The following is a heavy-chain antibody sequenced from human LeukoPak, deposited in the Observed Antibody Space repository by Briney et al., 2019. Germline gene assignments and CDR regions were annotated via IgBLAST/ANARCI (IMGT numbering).Heavy chain of an antibody. D-gene: IGHD6-19*01. CDR2: ISYDGSNK. CDR3: ARDGDSIEQWLCHFDY. CDR1: GFTFSSYA. J-gene: IGHJ4*02. Sequence: PGGSLRLSCAASGFTFSSYAMHWVRQAPGKGLEWVAVISYDGSNKYYADSVKGRFTISRDNSKNTLYLRMNSLRAEDTAVYYCARDGDSIEQWLCHFDYWGQGTLVTVSS. V-gene: IGHV3-30-3*01.